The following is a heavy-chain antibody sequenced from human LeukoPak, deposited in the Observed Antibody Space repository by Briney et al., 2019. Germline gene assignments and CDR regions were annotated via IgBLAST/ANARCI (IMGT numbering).Heavy chain of an antibody. CDR2: IIPIFGTA. V-gene: IGHV1-69*06. D-gene: IGHD2-15*01. CDR3: ARASDYCSGGSCYDWFDP. Sequence: SVKVSCKASGGTFSSYAISWVRQAPGQGLEWMGGIIPIFGTANYAQKFQGRVTITADKSTSTAYMELSSLRSEDTAVYYCARASDYCSGGSCYDWFDPWGQGTLVTVSS. CDR1: GGTFSSYA. J-gene: IGHJ5*02.